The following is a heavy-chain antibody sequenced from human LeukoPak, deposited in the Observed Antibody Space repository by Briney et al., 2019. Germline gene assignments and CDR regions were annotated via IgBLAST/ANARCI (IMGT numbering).Heavy chain of an antibody. CDR1: AFPFSSYG. V-gene: IGHV3-33*03. CDR3: AKGSVVVPAGDWFDP. D-gene: IGHD2-2*01. J-gene: IGHJ5*02. CDR2: IWHDGSHK. Sequence: GGSLRLSCAASAFPFSSYGMHWVRQAPGKGLEWVAVIWHDGSHKYYADSVTGRFTISRDNAKNSLYLQMNSLRAEDTALYYCAKGSVVVPAGDWFDPWGQGTLVTVSS.